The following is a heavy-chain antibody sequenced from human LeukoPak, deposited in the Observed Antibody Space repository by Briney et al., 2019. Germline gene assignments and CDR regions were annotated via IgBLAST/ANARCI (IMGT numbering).Heavy chain of an antibody. J-gene: IGHJ4*02. Sequence: TSSETLSLTCAVSGYSISSGYYWGWIRQPPGQGLEWIGSIYHSGSTYYNPSLKSRVTISVDTSKNQFSLKLSSVTAADTAVYYCASGMATITPFDYWGQGTLVTVSS. V-gene: IGHV4-38-2*01. CDR1: GYSISSGYY. CDR2: IYHSGST. D-gene: IGHD5-24*01. CDR3: ASGMATITPFDY.